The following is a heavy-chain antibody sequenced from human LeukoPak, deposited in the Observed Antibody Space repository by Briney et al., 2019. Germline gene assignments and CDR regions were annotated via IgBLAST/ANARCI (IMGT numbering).Heavy chain of an antibody. CDR2: ISGSGGRT. D-gene: IGHD6-19*01. J-gene: IGHJ4*02. Sequence: PGGSLRLSCVASGFTFTSFGMNWVRQAPGKGLEWVSVISGSGGRTYYADSVKGRFTISRDNSKKTLYLQMNSLRAEDTAVYYCAKVTAVAANYWGQGTLVTVSS. V-gene: IGHV3-23*01. CDR1: GFTFTSFG. CDR3: AKVTAVAANY.